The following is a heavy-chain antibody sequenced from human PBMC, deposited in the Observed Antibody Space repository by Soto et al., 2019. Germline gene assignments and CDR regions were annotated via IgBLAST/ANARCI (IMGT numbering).Heavy chain of an antibody. Sequence: GGSRRLSCAPSGFTFSSYGMHWVRLAPGKGLEWVAVIWYDGSNKYYADSVKGRLTISRDNSKNTLYLQMNSRRAEDTAVYYRARGGYSSSWYPSWFDTWRQGTLVSVSS. CDR2: IWYDGSNK. CDR1: GFTFSSYG. D-gene: IGHD6-13*01. V-gene: IGHV3-33*01. CDR3: ARGGYSSSWYPSWFDT. J-gene: IGHJ5*02.